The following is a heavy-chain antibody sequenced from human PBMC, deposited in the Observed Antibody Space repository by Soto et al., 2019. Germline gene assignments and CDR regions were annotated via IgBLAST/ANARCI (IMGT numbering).Heavy chain of an antibody. V-gene: IGHV5-51*01. CDR1: EYSFTSYW. CDR3: PRRTGTIFGANWCDP. D-gene: IGHD3-3*01. Sequence: GAALKLSYKGAEYSFTSYWIGWVRQMPGKGLEWMGIIYPGDSDTRYSPSFQGQVTISADKSISTAYLQWSSLKASDTAMYSCPRRTGTIFGANWCDPWGQGTLVTVPS. CDR2: IYPGDSDT. J-gene: IGHJ5*02.